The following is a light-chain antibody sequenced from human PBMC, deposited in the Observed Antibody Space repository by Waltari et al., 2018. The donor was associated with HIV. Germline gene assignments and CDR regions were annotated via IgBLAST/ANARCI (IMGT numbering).Light chain of an antibody. CDR3: HQYNKWPRGT. J-gene: IGKJ4*01. CDR1: QSVCSY. CDR2: GAS. V-gene: IGKV3-15*01. Sequence: VMTQSPATLSVSPGGRATLSCRASQSVCSYLAWYQQKPGQAPRLLIYGASTRATGIPTRFSGSGSGTEFTLTISSLQSEDFAVYYCHQYNKWPRGTFGGGTKVEV.